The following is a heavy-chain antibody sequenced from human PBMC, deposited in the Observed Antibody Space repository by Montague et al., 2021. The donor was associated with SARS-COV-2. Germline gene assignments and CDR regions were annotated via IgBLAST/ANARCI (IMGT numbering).Heavy chain of an antibody. V-gene: IGHV4-39*01. D-gene: IGHD6-19*01. CDR1: GCSISSSNYY. CDR3: VAEWLAIYYFDF. J-gene: IGHJ4*02. CDR2: LFYSGSS. Sequence: SETLSLTCTVSGCSISSSNYYWCWIRQPPGKGLEWIGSLFYSGSSFYNPSLKSRVTISVDTSKNQFSLRLSSVTAADTAVYYCVAEWLAIYYFDFWGQGTLVTASS.